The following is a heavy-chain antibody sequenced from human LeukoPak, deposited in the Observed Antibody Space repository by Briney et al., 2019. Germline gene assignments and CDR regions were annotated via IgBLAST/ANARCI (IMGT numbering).Heavy chain of an antibody. Sequence: AGGSLRLSCAASGFAFSSYWMSWVRQAPGKGLEWVANIKRDGSDTYYVDSVKGRFTISRDNAKNSLYLQLNSLRAEDTAVYYCARDANYYDSRGENYFNCWGQGTLVTVSS. CDR3: ARDANYYDSRGENYFNC. CDR2: IKRDGSDT. D-gene: IGHD3-22*01. CDR1: GFAFSSYW. J-gene: IGHJ4*02. V-gene: IGHV3-7*01.